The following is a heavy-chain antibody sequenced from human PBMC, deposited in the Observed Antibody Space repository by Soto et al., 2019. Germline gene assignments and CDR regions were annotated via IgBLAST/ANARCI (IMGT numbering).Heavy chain of an antibody. D-gene: IGHD3-10*01. Sequence: SETLSLTCTVSGGSISSYYWSWIRQPPGKGLEWIGYIYYSGSTNYNPSLKSRVTISVDTSKNQFSLKLSSVTAADTAVYYCARARTYYYGSGSYYTPYFDYWGQGTLVTVS. J-gene: IGHJ4*02. CDR2: IYYSGST. CDR3: ARARTYYYGSGSYYTPYFDY. V-gene: IGHV4-59*01. CDR1: GGSISSYY.